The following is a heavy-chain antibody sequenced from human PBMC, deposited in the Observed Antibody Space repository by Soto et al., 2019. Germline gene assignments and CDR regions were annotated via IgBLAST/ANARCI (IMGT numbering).Heavy chain of an antibody. CDR3: ARLYGLDAFDI. CDR2: IYYSGST. V-gene: IGHV4-59*01. Sequence: SETLSLTCTVSGGSISSYYWSWIRQPPGKGLEWIGYIYYSGSTNYNPSLKSRVTISVDRSKNQFSLKLSSVTAADTAVYYCARLYGLDAFDIWGQGTMVTVSS. D-gene: IGHD4-17*01. J-gene: IGHJ3*02. CDR1: GGSISSYY.